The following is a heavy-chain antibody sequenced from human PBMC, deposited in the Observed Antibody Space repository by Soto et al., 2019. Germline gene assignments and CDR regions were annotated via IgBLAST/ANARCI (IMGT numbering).Heavy chain of an antibody. J-gene: IGHJ6*02. D-gene: IGHD3-3*01. CDR3: ARETHGKYDFWSGYFPPYYYYGMDV. CDR2: YDGSNK. V-gene: IGHV3-30-3*01. Sequence: YDGSNKYYADSVKGRFTISRDNSKNTLYLQMNSLRAEDTAVYYCARETHGKYDFWSGYFPPYYYYGMDVWGQGTTVTVSS.